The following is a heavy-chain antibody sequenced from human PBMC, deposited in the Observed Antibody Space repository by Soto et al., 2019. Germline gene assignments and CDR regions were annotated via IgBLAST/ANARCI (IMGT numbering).Heavy chain of an antibody. D-gene: IGHD2-2*01. CDR3: TTDNCRSSTCYLNF. Sequence: GGSLILSCTASGFTFGGYGMSWVRQAPGKGLEWVGGIKSKTVGETTDYSAPVKGRFALSRDDSKNTVSLQMNSLKSEDTAIYYCTTDNCRSSTCYLNFWGQGALVTVSS. CDR2: IKSKTVGETT. CDR1: GFTFGGYG. J-gene: IGHJ4*02. V-gene: IGHV3-15*01.